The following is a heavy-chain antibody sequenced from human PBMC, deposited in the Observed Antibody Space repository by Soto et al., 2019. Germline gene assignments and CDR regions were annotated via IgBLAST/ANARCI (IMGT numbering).Heavy chain of an antibody. CDR1: GYTFTSYG. Sequence: QVQLVQSGAEVKKPGASVKVSCKASGYTFTSYGISWMRQAPGQRLEWMVWISAYNGNTNYAQKLQGRVTMTTDTCASTEYRELRSLRSDDTAVYCCARIPSDSYDSSGYYYLDCWGQGTLVTVFS. CDR3: ARIPSDSYDSSGYYYLDC. CDR2: ISAYNGNT. V-gene: IGHV1-18*01. J-gene: IGHJ4*02. D-gene: IGHD3-22*01.